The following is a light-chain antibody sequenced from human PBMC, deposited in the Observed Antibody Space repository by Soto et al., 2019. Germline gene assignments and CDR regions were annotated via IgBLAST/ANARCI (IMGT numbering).Light chain of an antibody. J-gene: IGKJ5*01. CDR3: MQALQSLT. V-gene: IGKV2-28*01. CDR2: LGS. Sequence: DMVMRQSPPSLPVTPGEPASISCRANQSLLHNNGYNYLEWDMQKPEQSRQLLIYLGSNRASGVHDRSSRSRSGTDFTLNLSRVEAADVRVYYCMQALQSLTFVQGTRLEI. CDR1: QSLLHNNGYNY.